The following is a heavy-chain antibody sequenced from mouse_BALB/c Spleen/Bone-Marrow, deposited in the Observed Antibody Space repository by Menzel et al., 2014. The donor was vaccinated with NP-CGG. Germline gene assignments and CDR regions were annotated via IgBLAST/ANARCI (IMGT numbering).Heavy chain of an antibody. D-gene: IGHD1-1*01. CDR1: GYSITSDYA. J-gene: IGHJ1*01. Sequence: EVQLQQSGPGLVKPSQSLSLTCTVTGYSITSDYAWNWIRQFPGNKLEWMGYMSYSGSTSYNPSLKSRISITRDTSKNQFFLQLNSVTTEDTATYYCARWRDYYGSSYYWYFDVWGAGTTVTVSS. CDR3: ARWRDYYGSSYYWYFDV. V-gene: IGHV3-2*02. CDR2: MSYSGST.